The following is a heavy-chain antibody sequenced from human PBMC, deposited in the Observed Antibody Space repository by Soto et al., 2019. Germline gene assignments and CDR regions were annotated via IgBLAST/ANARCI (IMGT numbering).Heavy chain of an antibody. CDR3: AKVPGITGTTYYYYYGMDV. V-gene: IGHV3-23*01. Sequence: EVQLLESGGGLVQPGGSLRLSCAASGVTFSSYAMSWVRQAPGKGLERVAAISGSGGSTYYADSVKGRFTISRDNSKNPLYLHMNRLRAEDTAVSYCAKVPGITGTTYYYYYGMDVWGRGTTVTVSS. CDR2: ISGSGGST. D-gene: IGHD1-7*01. CDR1: GVTFSSYA. J-gene: IGHJ6*04.